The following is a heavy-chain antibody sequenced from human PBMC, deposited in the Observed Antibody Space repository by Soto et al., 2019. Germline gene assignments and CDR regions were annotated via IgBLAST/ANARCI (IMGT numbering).Heavy chain of an antibody. Sequence: SVKVSCKASGYTFTSYGISWVRQAPGQGLQWMGGIIPSFATANYAQMLQGRVAITGDASTSTAYMELSSLRPEDTAVYYCAADVGGYIYGLARHWGPGTLVTVSS. D-gene: IGHD4-17*01. CDR1: GYTFTSYG. CDR3: AADVGGYIYGLARH. V-gene: IGHV1-69*13. J-gene: IGHJ4*02. CDR2: IIPSFATA.